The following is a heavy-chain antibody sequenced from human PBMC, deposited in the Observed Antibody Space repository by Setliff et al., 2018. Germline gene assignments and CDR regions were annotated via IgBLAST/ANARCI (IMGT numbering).Heavy chain of an antibody. J-gene: IGHJ5*02. V-gene: IGHV1-24*01. D-gene: IGHD3-10*01. CDR2: FDPEDEET. CDR3: AKNGFGVVALGVNNWFDP. CDR1: GYTLTELS. Sequence: ASVKVSCKVSGYTLTELSMHWVRQAPGKGLEWMGGFDPEDEETIYAQKFQGRVTMTEDTSTDTAYMELSSLRSEDTAVYYCAKNGFGVVALGVNNWFDPWGQGTLVTVSS.